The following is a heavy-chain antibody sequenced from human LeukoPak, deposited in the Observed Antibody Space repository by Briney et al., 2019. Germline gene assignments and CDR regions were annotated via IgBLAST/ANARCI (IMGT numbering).Heavy chain of an antibody. D-gene: IGHD1-26*01. CDR2: MGSSSSYI. Sequence: AGGSLRLSCAASGFTFSSYSMNWVRQAPGKGLEWVSSMGSSSSYIYYADSVKGRFTISRDNAKNSLYLQMNSLRAEDTAVYYCAREVGSYSYYYYYMDVWGKGTTVTVSS. CDR1: GFTFSSYS. V-gene: IGHV3-21*01. J-gene: IGHJ6*03. CDR3: AREVGSYSYYYYYMDV.